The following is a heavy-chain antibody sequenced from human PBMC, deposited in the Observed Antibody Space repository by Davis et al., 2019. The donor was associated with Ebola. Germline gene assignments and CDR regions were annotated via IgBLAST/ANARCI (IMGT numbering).Heavy chain of an antibody. CDR1: EFTSSNYD. J-gene: IGHJ4*02. D-gene: IGHD3-10*01. Sequence: GESLKISCAASEFTSSNYDMSWVRQAPGKGLDWVSRISSNGATTHYADSVRGRFTISSDNSRNTLYLQMNSLRAEDTAIYYCAKEELKVFDYWGQGTLVTVSS. CDR2: ISSNGATT. V-gene: IGHV3-23*01. CDR3: AKEELKVFDY.